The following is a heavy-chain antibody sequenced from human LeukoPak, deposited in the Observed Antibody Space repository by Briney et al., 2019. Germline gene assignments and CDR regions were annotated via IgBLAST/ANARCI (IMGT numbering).Heavy chain of an antibody. Sequence: ASVKVSCKASGYTFTGYYMHWVRQAPGQGLEWMGWINPNSGGTTYAQKFQVWVTMTRDTSISTAYMELSRLRSDDTAVYFCARALSSGDYYGMDVWGQGTTVTVSS. CDR2: INPNSGGT. CDR3: ARALSSGDYYGMDV. J-gene: IGHJ6*02. V-gene: IGHV1-2*04. CDR1: GYTFTGYY. D-gene: IGHD3-16*01.